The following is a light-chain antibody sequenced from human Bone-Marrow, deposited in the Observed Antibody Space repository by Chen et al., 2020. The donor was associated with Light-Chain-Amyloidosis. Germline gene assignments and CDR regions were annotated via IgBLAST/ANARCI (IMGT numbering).Light chain of an antibody. CDR2: DGS. Sequence: QSAMTQPASVSGSPGQSITISCSGTSSDVGTYNLVSWFQQHPGKAPKLMIYDGSKRPSGVSYRFFGPKSGKPGLPNIPGVQGEDGGEYYWRSNGGEGGFGGGTKLTVL. CDR3: RSNGGEGG. CDR1: SSDVGTYNL. J-gene: IGLJ2*01. V-gene: IGLV2-23*01.